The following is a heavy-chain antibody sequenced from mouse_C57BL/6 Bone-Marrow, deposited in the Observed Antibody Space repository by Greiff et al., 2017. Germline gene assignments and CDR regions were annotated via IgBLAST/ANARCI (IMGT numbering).Heavy chain of an antibody. CDR3: ADTYYDYDRFAY. D-gene: IGHD2-4*01. Sequence: QVQLQQSGPGLVAPSQCLSISCTVSGFSLTSYGVDWVRQPPGKGLEWLGVIWGGGSTNYNSALMSRLSISKDNSKIQVCLKMNSLQTDDTAMYYCADTYYDYDRFAYWGQGTLVTVSA. CDR1: GFSLTSYG. J-gene: IGHJ3*01. CDR2: IWGGGST. V-gene: IGHV2-9*01.